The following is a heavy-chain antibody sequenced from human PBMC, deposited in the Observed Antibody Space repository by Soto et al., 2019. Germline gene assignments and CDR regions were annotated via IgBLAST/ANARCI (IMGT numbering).Heavy chain of an antibody. CDR1: GYIFTSYG. Sequence: QVQLVQSGAEVKKPGASVKVSCKASGYIFTSYGISWVRQAPGQGLEWMGWISIYQNYKHSGQKFQGRITLTADTSTTTAYMELRSLTSDDTAVYYCARDWSASGMDVWGQGTTVTVSS. CDR3: ARDWSASGMDV. J-gene: IGHJ6*02. V-gene: IGHV1-18*04. CDR2: ISIYQNYK. D-gene: IGHD3-3*01.